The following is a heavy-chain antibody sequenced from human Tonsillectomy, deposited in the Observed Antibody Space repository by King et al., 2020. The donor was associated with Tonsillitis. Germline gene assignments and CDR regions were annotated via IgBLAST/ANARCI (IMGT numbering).Heavy chain of an antibody. CDR1: GYILTIYG. D-gene: IGHD2-2*02. V-gene: IGHV1-18*01. Sequence: QLVQSGAEVKKPGASVKVSCKASGYILTIYGISWVRQAPGQGLEWMGWISAYNDNTNYAQKFQGRVTMTTDTSTRTAYMELSSLRSDDTAVYYCARDWHVPAGIVLYVYYYNDVWGTGTTVTVSS. CDR3: ARDWHVPAGIVLYVYYYNDV. J-gene: IGHJ6*03. CDR2: ISAYNDNT.